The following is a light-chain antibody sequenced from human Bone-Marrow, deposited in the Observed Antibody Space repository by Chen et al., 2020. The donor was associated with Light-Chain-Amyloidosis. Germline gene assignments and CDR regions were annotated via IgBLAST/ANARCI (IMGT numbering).Light chain of an antibody. CDR2: DDS. CDR1: NIGSTS. J-gene: IGLJ3*02. CDR3: QVWDRSSDRPV. Sequence: SYVLTQPSSVSVAPGQTATIDWGGNNIGSTSVHWYQQTPGQAPRLVVYDDSDRPSGIPERLSGSNSGNTATLTISRVEAGDEADYYCQVWDRSSDRPVFGGGTKLTVL. V-gene: IGLV3-21*02.